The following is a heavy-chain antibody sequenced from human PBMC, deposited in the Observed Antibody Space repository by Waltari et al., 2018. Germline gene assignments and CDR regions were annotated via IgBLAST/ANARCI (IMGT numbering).Heavy chain of an antibody. Sequence: QVQLQQWGAGLLKPSETLSLTCAVYGGSFSGYYWSWLRQPPGKGLEWIGEINHSGSTNYNPSLKSRVTISVDTSKNQFSLKLSSVTAADTAVYYCARGLSRGAAVPHFDYWGQGTLVTVSS. CDR3: ARGLSRGAAVPHFDY. V-gene: IGHV4-34*01. J-gene: IGHJ4*02. CDR2: INHSGST. D-gene: IGHD6-13*01. CDR1: GGSFSGYY.